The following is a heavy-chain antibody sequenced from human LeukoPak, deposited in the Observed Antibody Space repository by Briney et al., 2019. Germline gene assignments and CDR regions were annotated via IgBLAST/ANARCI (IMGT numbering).Heavy chain of an antibody. V-gene: IGHV1-69*05. J-gene: IGHJ4*02. CDR2: IIPIFGTA. Sequence: ASVKVSCKASGGTFSSYAISWVRQAPGRGLEWMGGIIPIFGTANYAQKFQGRVTITTDESTSTAYMELSSLRSEDTAVYYCAREGMPGGYCSSTSCSYFDYWGQGTLVTVSS. CDR3: AREGMPGGYCSSTSCSYFDY. CDR1: GGTFSSYA. D-gene: IGHD2-2*01.